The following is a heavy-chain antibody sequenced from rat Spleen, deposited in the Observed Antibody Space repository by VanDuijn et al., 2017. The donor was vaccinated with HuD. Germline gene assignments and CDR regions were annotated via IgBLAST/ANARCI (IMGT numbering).Heavy chain of an antibody. V-gene: IGHV5-19*01. CDR2: ISPSGGST. Sequence: EVQLVESGGGLVQPGRSLKLSCAASGFTFNNYGMHWIRQAPTKGLEWFASISPSGGSTFYRDSGKGRFTISRDIEENTLYLQMDSRRSEDTATYYCATTPLYYSGDPYYFDYWGQGGMVTVSS. D-gene: IGHD1-1*01. CDR1: GFTFNNYG. CDR3: ATTPLYYSGDPYYFDY. J-gene: IGHJ2*01.